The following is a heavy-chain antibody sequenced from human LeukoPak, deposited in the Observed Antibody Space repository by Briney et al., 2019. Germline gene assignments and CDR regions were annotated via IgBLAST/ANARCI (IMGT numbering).Heavy chain of an antibody. CDR2: INPNTGAT. Sequence: VASVKVSCRASGYTFTDSYMHWVRQAPGQGLEWLGWINPNTGATNYAQRFQGRVTITRDTSVSTAYMELSRLRSDDTAVYYCARGLGGSGSYFLTFDYWGQGTLVTVSS. D-gene: IGHD1-26*01. CDR3: ARGLGGSGSYFLTFDY. J-gene: IGHJ4*02. CDR1: GYTFTDSY. V-gene: IGHV1-2*02.